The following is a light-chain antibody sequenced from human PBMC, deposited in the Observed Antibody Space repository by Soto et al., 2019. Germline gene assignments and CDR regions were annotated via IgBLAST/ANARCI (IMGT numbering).Light chain of an antibody. CDR3: QQYNSYPGT. Sequence: DIQMTQSPSTLSASVGDRVTITFRASQTISSWLAWYQQKPGKAPKLLIYKASTLKSGVPSRFSGSGSGTEFTLTISSLQPDDFATYYCQQYNSYPGTFGQGTKVDI. CDR2: KAS. CDR1: QTISSW. J-gene: IGKJ1*01. V-gene: IGKV1-5*03.